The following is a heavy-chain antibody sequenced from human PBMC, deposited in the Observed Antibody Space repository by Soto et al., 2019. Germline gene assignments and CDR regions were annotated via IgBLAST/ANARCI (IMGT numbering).Heavy chain of an antibody. CDR1: GGSISSGDYY. D-gene: IGHD1-26*01. V-gene: IGHV4-30-4*01. Sequence: SETLSLTCTVSGGSISSGDYYWSWIRQPPGKGLEWIGYIYYSGSTYYNPSLKSRVTISVDTSKNQFSLKLSSVTAADTAVYYCAGDRAATPGGYYYGMDVWGQGTTVTVSS. CDR2: IYYSGST. J-gene: IGHJ6*02. CDR3: AGDRAATPGGYYYGMDV.